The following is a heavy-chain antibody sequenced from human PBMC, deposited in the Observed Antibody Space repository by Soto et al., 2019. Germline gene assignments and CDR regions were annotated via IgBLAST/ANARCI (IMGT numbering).Heavy chain of an antibody. CDR1: GVSVTNGDYY. J-gene: IGHJ5*02. Sequence: TLSLTCAVSGVSVTNGDYYWTWMRQSPGKGLEWIGNIYYTETTNYNPSLNSRLSISIDTSRNQFSLQLTSVTAADTAIYYCARQRRGGYWFDPWGQGTLVTVSS. V-gene: IGHV4-30-4*01. CDR3: ARQRRGGYWFDP. CDR2: IYYTETT.